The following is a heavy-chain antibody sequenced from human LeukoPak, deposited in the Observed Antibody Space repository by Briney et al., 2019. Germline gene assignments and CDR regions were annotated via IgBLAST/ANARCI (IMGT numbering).Heavy chain of an antibody. CDR1: GFTFSSYA. D-gene: IGHD6-19*01. Sequence: GGSLRLSCAASGFTFSSYAMSWVRQAPGKGLEWVSAISGGGGSTYYADSVKGRFTISRDNSKNTLYLQMNSLRAEDTAVYYCAKDPKQWLGPNYFDYWGQGTLVTVSS. CDR2: ISGGGGST. CDR3: AKDPKQWLGPNYFDY. J-gene: IGHJ4*02. V-gene: IGHV3-23*01.